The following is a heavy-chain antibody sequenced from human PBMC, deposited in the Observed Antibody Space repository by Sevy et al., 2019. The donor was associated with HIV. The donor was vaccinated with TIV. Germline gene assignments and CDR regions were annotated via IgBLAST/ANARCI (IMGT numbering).Heavy chain of an antibody. CDR2: ISHDGSYQ. CDR1: RFTFSTYD. Sequence: GGSLRLSCAASRFTFSTYDIHWVRQAPGKGLEWVAVISHDGSYQYYTDSVKGRFTIARDESKNKAYLQRNSLRADDSGVYYCAKGQGYDYIWGNERAEYYFDYWGQGTLVTVSS. V-gene: IGHV3-30*18. CDR3: AKGQGYDYIWGNERAEYYFDY. J-gene: IGHJ4*02. D-gene: IGHD3-16*01.